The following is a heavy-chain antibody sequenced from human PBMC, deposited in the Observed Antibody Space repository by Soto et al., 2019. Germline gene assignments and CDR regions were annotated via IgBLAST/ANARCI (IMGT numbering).Heavy chain of an antibody. CDR3: ARGRPPGYCSGGSCSYYYYYYMDV. D-gene: IGHD2-15*01. V-gene: IGHV1-8*01. Sequence: ASVKVSCKASGYTFTSYDINWVRQATGQGLEWMGWMNPNSGNTGYAQKFQGRVTMTRNTSISTAYMELSSLRSEDPAVYYCARGRPPGYCSGGSCSYYYYYYMDVWGKGTTVTVSS. J-gene: IGHJ6*03. CDR1: GYTFTSYD. CDR2: MNPNSGNT.